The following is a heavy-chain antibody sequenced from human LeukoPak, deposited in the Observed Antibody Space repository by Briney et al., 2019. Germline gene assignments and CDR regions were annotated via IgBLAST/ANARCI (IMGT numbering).Heavy chain of an antibody. CDR3: ARDQGYSYGLVVAFDI. Sequence: SETLSLTCAVYGGSFSGYYWSWIRQPPAKGLEWIGEINHSGSTNYNPSLKSRVTISVDTSKNQFSLKLSSVTAADTAVYYCARDQGYSYGLVVAFDIWGQGTMVTVSS. D-gene: IGHD5-18*01. V-gene: IGHV4-34*01. J-gene: IGHJ3*02. CDR1: GGSFSGYY. CDR2: INHSGST.